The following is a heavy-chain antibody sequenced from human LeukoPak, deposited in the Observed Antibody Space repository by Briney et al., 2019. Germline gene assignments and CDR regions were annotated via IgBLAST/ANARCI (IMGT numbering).Heavy chain of an antibody. CDR1: GFTFSSYS. V-gene: IGHV3-21*01. Sequence: GGSLRLSCVASGFTFSSYSMNWVRQASGKGLEWVSCISSSSSYIYYADSVKGRFTIPRDNAKSSLYLEMNSLRAEDTAVYYCGREAWFDPWGQGTLVTVSS. CDR2: ISSSSSYI. J-gene: IGHJ5*02. CDR3: GREAWFDP.